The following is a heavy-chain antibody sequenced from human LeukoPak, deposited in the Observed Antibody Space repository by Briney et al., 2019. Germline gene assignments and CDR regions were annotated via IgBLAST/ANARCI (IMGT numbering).Heavy chain of an antibody. CDR3: ARPGTNFGINWFDP. CDR2: MNPKSGNT. CDR1: GDTFTSYD. V-gene: IGHV1-8*01. D-gene: IGHD3-3*01. J-gene: IGHJ5*02. Sequence: ASVKVSCKASGDTFTSYDINWVRQATGQGLEWMGWMNPKSGNTGYVQKFQGRVTMTRNTSTSTAYMELSSLRSEDTAVYYCARPGTNFGINWFDPWGQGTLVTVSS.